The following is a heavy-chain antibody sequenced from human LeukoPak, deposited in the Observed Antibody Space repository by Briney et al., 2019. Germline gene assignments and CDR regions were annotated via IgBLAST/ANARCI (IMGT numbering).Heavy chain of an antibody. CDR2: IYYSGTT. CDR3: ARENDNWFDP. V-gene: IGHV4-30-4*01. Sequence: SETLSLTSTVSGGSISSGGYYWSWIRQPPGKGLEWIGYIYYSGTTYYNPSLKSRVTISVDTSKNQFSLNVNSVTAADTAVYYCARENDNWFDPWGQGTLVTVSS. CDR1: GGSISSGGYY. J-gene: IGHJ5*02. D-gene: IGHD1-1*01.